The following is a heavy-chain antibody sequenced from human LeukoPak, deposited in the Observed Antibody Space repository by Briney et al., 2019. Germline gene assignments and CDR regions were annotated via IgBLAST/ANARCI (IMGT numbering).Heavy chain of an antibody. V-gene: IGHV3-74*01. D-gene: IGHD6-6*01. Sequence: GGSLRLSCTASGFSFSGHWMHWARQRPGKGLVWVSRISPTGSTTSYADSVKGRSTVSRDNAKNTLYLQVNNLRAEDTAVYYCARGPNSNWSGLDFWGQGTLLTVSS. CDR2: ISPTGSTT. J-gene: IGHJ4*02. CDR3: ARGPNSNWSGLDF. CDR1: GFSFSGHW.